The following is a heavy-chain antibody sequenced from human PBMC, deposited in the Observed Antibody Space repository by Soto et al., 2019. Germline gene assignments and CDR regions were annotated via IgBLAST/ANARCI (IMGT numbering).Heavy chain of an antibody. CDR1: GGSFNSDDYY. J-gene: IGHJ4*02. V-gene: IGHV4-30-4*01. D-gene: IGHD1-7*01. CDR3: ARANYAFFDY. Sequence: SETLSLTCTVSGGSFNSDDYYWSWIRRPPGKGLEWIGYIYYSGSTYSIPSLKSRVTLSVDKSKSQISLKLSSVTAADTAVYYCARANYAFFDYWGQGTLVTVSS. CDR2: IYYSGST.